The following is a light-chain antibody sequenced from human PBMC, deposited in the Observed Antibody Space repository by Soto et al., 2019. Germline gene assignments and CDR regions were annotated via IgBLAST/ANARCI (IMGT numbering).Light chain of an antibody. CDR1: QSVSNSF. CDR3: QQYGSSGT. CDR2: AAS. V-gene: IGKV3-20*01. Sequence: EVVFTQSPGTLSLSPGERASLSCRASQSVSNSFLAWYQQKAGKSPRLLIYAASARAIGIPDRFSGSGSGTDFTLTIRSLEPEDFAVYYCQQYGSSGTFGQGTKVDIK. J-gene: IGKJ1*01.